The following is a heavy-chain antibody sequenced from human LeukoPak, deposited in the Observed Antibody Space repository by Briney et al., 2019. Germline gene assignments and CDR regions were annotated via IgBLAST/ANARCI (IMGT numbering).Heavy chain of an antibody. CDR1: GYTFTGYY. D-gene: IGHD5-12*01. Sequence: ASVKVSCKASGYTFTGYYMHWVRQAPGQGLEWMGWINPNSGGTNYAQKFQGRVTMTRDTSISTAYVELSRLRSDDTAVYYCATLPIVANGNYFDYWGQGTLVTVSS. CDR2: INPNSGGT. V-gene: IGHV1-2*02. CDR3: ATLPIVANGNYFDY. J-gene: IGHJ4*02.